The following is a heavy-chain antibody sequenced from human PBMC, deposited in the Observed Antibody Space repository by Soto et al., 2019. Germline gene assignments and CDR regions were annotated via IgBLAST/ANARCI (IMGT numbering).Heavy chain of an antibody. V-gene: IGHV1-18*01. Sequence: QVHLVQSGVEVKTPGASVKVSCQASGYTFFTYDISWVRQAPGQGLEWMGWISTYSGDTKNAKKFQGRVTMTTDTPTTTAYLELRSLRSDDTAVYYCARHHGPTTSENWFDSWGQGTLVTVSS. CDR3: ARHHGPTTSENWFDS. J-gene: IGHJ5*01. CDR2: ISTYSGDT. CDR1: GYTFFTYD. D-gene: IGHD5-12*01.